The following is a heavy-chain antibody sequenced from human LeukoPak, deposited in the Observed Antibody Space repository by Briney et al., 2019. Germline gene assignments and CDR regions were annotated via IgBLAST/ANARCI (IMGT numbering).Heavy chain of an antibody. CDR3: ARESGHDYGDEYYFDC. CDR2: INHSGST. D-gene: IGHD4-17*01. J-gene: IGHJ4*02. V-gene: IGHV4-34*01. Sequence: SEALSLTCAVYGGSFSGYYWSWIRQPPGKGLEWIGEINHSGSTNYNPSLKSRFTISVDTSKNQFSLKVGSVTAADTAVYYCARESGHDYGDEYYFDCWGQGTLVTVSS. CDR1: GGSFSGYY.